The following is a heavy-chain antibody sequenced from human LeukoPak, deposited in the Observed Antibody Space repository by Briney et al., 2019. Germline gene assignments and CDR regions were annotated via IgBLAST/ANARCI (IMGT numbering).Heavy chain of an antibody. CDR2: IRVTGDIA. J-gene: IGHJ4*02. CDR1: GFTLSSFA. D-gene: IGHD5-12*01. CDR3: AKLRGYSGYDVMDY. V-gene: IGHV3-23*01. Sequence: PGGSLRLSCAASGFTLSSFAMSWVRQAPGKGLEWVSTIRVTGDIAYYADSLKGRFTISRDSSKNTLFLQMNSLRVDDTAVYYCAKLRGYSGYDVMDYWGQGTLVTVSS.